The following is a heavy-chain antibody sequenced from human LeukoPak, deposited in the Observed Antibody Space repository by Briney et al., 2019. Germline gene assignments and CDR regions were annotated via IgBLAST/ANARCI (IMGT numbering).Heavy chain of an antibody. D-gene: IGHD3-10*01. CDR2: IIGRGGST. CDR3: AKASYGLIDY. V-gene: IGHV3-23*01. J-gene: IGHJ4*02. CDR1: GFTFSTYA. Sequence: GKSLRLSCAPSGFTFSTYAMSWVRQAPGKGLEGVSAIIGRGGSTYYADSVKGRFTISRDNSKNTLYLQVNGLRAEDRAVYYCAKASYGLIDYWGQGTLVTVSS.